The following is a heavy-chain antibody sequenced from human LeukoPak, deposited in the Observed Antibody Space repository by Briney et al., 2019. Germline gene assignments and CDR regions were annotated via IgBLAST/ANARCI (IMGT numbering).Heavy chain of an antibody. J-gene: IGHJ2*01. V-gene: IGHV3-23*01. CDR3: AKGARPSWGLYFYFDL. D-gene: IGHD3-9*01. CDR1: GFTFSSYG. Sequence: GGSLRLSCAASGFTFSSYGMSWVRQAPGKGLEWVSGISYSGGSTYYADSVKGRFTISRDDAKNSLYLQMNSLRVEDTAMYYCAKGARPSWGLYFYFDLWGRGTLVTVSS. CDR2: ISYSGGST.